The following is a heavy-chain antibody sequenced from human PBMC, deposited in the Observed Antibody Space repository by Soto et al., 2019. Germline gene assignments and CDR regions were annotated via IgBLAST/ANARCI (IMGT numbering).Heavy chain of an antibody. D-gene: IGHD2-2*01. CDR1: GFTFSSYG. CDR2: IWYDGSNK. CDR3: ARGGQLLYYFDY. Sequence: ESGGGVVQPGRSLRLSCAASGFTFSSYGMHWVRQAPGKGLEWVAVIWYDGSNKYYADSVKGRFTISRDNSKNTLYLQMNSLRAEDTAVYYCARGGQLLYYFDYWGQGTLVTVSS. V-gene: IGHV3-33*01. J-gene: IGHJ4*02.